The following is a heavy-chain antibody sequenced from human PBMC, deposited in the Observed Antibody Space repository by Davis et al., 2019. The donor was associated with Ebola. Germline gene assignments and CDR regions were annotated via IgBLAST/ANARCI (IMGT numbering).Heavy chain of an antibody. CDR3: ASIWSGPPGY. CDR1: GFTFSSYS. Sequence: PGGSLRLSCAASGFTFSSYSMNWVRQAPGKGLEWVSSISSSSSYIYYADSVKGRFTISRDNAKNSLYLQMNSLRAEDTTVYYCASIWSGPPGYWGQGTLVTVSS. D-gene: IGHD3-3*01. V-gene: IGHV3-21*01. CDR2: ISSSSSYI. J-gene: IGHJ4*02.